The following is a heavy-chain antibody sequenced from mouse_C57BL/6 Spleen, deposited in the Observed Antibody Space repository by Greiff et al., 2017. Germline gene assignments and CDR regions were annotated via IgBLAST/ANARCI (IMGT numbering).Heavy chain of an antibody. CDR3: ARAGSSGYVDY. J-gene: IGHJ2*01. CDR2: IDPSDSET. Sequence: QVQLQQPGAELVRPGSSVKLSCKASGYTFTSYWMHWVKQRPIQGLEWIGNIDPSDSETHYNQKFKDKATLTVDKSSSTAYMQLSSLTSEDSAVDYCARAGSSGYVDYWGKGTTLTVSS. D-gene: IGHD3-2*02. V-gene: IGHV1-52*01. CDR1: GYTFTSYW.